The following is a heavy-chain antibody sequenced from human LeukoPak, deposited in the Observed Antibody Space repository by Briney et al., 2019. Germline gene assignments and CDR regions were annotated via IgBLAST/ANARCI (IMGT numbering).Heavy chain of an antibody. D-gene: IGHD2-2*02. J-gene: IGHJ4*02. V-gene: IGHV1-2*02. CDR2: INPNSGGT. CDR3: ARDLYGVPQD. CDR1: GYTFTGYY. Sequence: ASVKVSCKASGYTFTGYYMHWVRQAPGQGLEWMGWINPNSGGTNYAQKFQGRVTMARDTSISTAYMELSRPRSGDTAVYYCARDLYGVPQDWGQGTLVTVSS.